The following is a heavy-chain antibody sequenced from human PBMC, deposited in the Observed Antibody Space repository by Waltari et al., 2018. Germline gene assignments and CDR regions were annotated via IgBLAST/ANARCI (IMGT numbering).Heavy chain of an antibody. Sequence: QVQLQESGPGLVKPSQTLSPTCIVSGDSLRSGGYYWTWIRQHPGKALEWVGIIHHSGSTSYNPSLKNRVTIESDTSKNEFSLRLTSMTAADTAVYYCARGILGATANSYYHHGMDVWGQGTAVTVSS. V-gene: IGHV4-31*03. CDR1: GDSLRSGGYY. D-gene: IGHD3-3*01. CDR2: IHHSGST. J-gene: IGHJ6*02. CDR3: ARGILGATANSYYHHGMDV.